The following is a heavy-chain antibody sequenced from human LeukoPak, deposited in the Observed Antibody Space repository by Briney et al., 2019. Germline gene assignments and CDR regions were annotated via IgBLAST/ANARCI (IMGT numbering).Heavy chain of an antibody. Sequence: PGGSLRLSCAASGFTLSSYGIHWVRQAPGKGLEWVAVIWYDGSNDYYANSVKGRFTISRDNSKNTLYLQMNSLRAEDTAVYFCARKNTQDAFDIWGQGTMVTVSS. J-gene: IGHJ3*02. CDR3: ARKNTQDAFDI. CDR2: IWYDGSND. D-gene: IGHD2-15*01. V-gene: IGHV3-33*01. CDR1: GFTLSSYG.